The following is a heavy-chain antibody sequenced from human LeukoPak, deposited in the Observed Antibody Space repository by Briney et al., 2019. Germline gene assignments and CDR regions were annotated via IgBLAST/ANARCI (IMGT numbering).Heavy chain of an antibody. CDR1: GGSFSGYY. D-gene: IGHD6-19*01. Sequence: PSETLSLTRAVYGGSFSGYYWSWIRQPPGKGLEWIGEINHSGSTNYNPSLKSRVTISVDTSKNQFSLKLSSVTAADTAVYYCARGVGYSSGWRNKRHFEYWGQGTLVTVS. CDR3: ARGVGYSSGWRNKRHFEY. V-gene: IGHV4-34*01. CDR2: INHSGST. J-gene: IGHJ4*02.